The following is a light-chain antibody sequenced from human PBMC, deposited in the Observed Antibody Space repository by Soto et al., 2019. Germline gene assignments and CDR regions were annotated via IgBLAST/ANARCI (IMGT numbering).Light chain of an antibody. CDR1: QSISTW. CDR2: KAS. V-gene: IGKV1-5*03. CDR3: QQYTRYWT. J-gene: IGKJ1*01. Sequence: DIRMTQSPSTLSASVGDRVTIRCRASQSISTWLAWYQQKPGKAPRLLIYKASTLESGVPSRFSGSGSGTEFTLTISSLQPDDFATYYCQQYTRYWTFGQGTKVEI.